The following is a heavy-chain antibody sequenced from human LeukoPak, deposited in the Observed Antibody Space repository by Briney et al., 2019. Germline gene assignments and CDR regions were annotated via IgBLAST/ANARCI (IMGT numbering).Heavy chain of an antibody. V-gene: IGHV4-59*08. J-gene: IGHJ4*02. Sequence: KASETLSLTCTVSGGSISSYYWSWIRQPPGKGLEWIGYIYYSGSTNYNPSLKSRVTISVDTSKNQFSLKLSSVTAADTAVYYCARVPRYTLGFDYWGQGTLVTVSS. CDR3: ARVPRYTLGFDY. CDR1: GGSISSYY. CDR2: IYYSGST. D-gene: IGHD3-16*02.